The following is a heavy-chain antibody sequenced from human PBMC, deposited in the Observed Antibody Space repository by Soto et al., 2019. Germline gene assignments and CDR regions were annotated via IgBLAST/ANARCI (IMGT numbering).Heavy chain of an antibody. J-gene: IGHJ6*02. CDR3: ARIRRYNWNDAVDYYYYGMDV. CDR1: GGTFTSYA. V-gene: IGHV1-69*01. CDR2: IISIFGTA. D-gene: IGHD1-1*01. Sequence: QVQLVQSGAEVKKPGSSVKVSCKASGGTFTSYAISWVRQAPRQGLECMGGIISIFGTANYAQKFQSRVTISADESTRTAYMEPSSLRSQDTAVYYCARIRRYNWNDAVDYYYYGMDVWGQGTTVTVSS.